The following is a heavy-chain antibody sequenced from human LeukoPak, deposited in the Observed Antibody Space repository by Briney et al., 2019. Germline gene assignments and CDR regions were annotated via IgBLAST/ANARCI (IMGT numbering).Heavy chain of an antibody. Sequence: PSETLSLTCTVSGGSISSSSYYWGWIRQPPGKGLEWIGSIYYSGSTYYNPSLKSRVTISVDTSKKQFSLKLSSVTAADTAVYYCARRVYYYDSSGYPVGYSDYWGQGTLVTVSS. D-gene: IGHD3-22*01. CDR2: IYYSGST. V-gene: IGHV4-39*01. CDR1: GGSISSSSYY. J-gene: IGHJ4*02. CDR3: ARRVYYYDSSGYPVGYSDY.